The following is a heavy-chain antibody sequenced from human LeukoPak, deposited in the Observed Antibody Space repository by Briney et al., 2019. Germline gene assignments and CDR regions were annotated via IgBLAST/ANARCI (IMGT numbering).Heavy chain of an antibody. CDR3: ARGYGSGSHCSDY. CDR1: GFTFSSYS. Sequence: PGESLRLSCAAAGFTFSSYSMNWVRQAPGKGLEWVSSISSSSSYIYYADSVKGRFTISRDNAKNSLYLQMNSLRAEDTAVYYCARGYGSGSHCSDYCGQGTLVTVSS. D-gene: IGHD3-10*01. J-gene: IGHJ4*02. V-gene: IGHV3-21*01. CDR2: ISSSSSYI.